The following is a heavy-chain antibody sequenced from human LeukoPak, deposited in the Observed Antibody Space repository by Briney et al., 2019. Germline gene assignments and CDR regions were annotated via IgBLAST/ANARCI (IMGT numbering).Heavy chain of an antibody. D-gene: IGHD5-24*01. J-gene: IGHJ4*02. V-gene: IGHV3-23*01. Sequence: PGGSLRLSCAASGFTFSSYAVSWVRQAPGKGLEWVSIISGGGGITHYADSVKGRFTISRDNSKNSLYLQMNSLRAEDTALYYCARSDGLDYWGQGTLVTVSS. CDR2: ISGGGGIT. CDR3: ARSDGLDY. CDR1: GFTFSSYA.